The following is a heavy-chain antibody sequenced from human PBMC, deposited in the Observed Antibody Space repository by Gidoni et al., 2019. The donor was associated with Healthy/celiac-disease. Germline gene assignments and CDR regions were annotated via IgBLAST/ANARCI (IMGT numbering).Heavy chain of an antibody. J-gene: IGHJ4*02. V-gene: IGHV3-21*01. D-gene: IGHD6-13*01. CDR1: VFTFSSYS. CDR3: ARDRFVAAAGIDY. CDR2: IISSSSYI. Sequence: EVQLVESGGGLVKPGGSLRLSCAASVFTFSSYSMSWVSQAPGKGLEWVSSIISSSSYIYYADSVKGRFTISRDNAKNSLYLQMNSLRAEDTAVYYCARDRFVAAAGIDYWGQGTLVTVSS.